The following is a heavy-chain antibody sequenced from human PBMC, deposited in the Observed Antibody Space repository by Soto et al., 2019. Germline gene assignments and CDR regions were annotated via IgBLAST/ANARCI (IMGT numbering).Heavy chain of an antibody. D-gene: IGHD2-15*01. CDR1: GGSISSGGYY. V-gene: IGHV4-31*03. CDR3: AREGLVAGDFDY. CDR2: IYYSGST. Sequence: QVQLQESGPGLVKPSQTLSLTCTVSGGSISSGGYYWSWIRQHPGKGLEWIGYIYYSGSTYYNPSLKSRVTIPVDTSKNQFSLKLSSVTAADTAVYYCAREGLVAGDFDYWGQGTLVTVSS. J-gene: IGHJ4*02.